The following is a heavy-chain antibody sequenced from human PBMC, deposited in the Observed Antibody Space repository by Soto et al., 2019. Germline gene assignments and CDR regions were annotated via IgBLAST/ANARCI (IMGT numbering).Heavy chain of an antibody. CDR2: INPATGAA. Sequence: QLHLVQSGAVVKKPGASVTVSCSASGYPVTAYYMHWVRQAPGRGLEWMGGINPATGAAKYTQTFQGRVTLTRATSKSTVFLELSGLTSAATAFFYCARGGGVGVAGSAAFDMWGQGTLVTVSS. CDR3: ARGGGVGVAGSAAFDM. CDR1: GYPVTAYY. V-gene: IGHV1-2*02. D-gene: IGHD3-3*01. J-gene: IGHJ3*02.